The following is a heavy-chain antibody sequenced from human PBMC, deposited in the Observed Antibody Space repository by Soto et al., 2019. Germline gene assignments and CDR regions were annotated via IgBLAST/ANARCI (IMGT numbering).Heavy chain of an antibody. V-gene: IGHV4-59*08. CDR3: ARRYAGNFDY. Sequence: NPSETLSLTCTVSGGSISSSYWSWIRQPPGKGLEWIGYIYDSGSTYYNSSLKSRVTMSVDTSKNQFSLKLSSVTAADTAVYYCARRYAGNFDYWGQGTLVTVS. CDR1: GGSISSSY. J-gene: IGHJ4*02. D-gene: IGHD2-8*01. CDR2: IYDSGST.